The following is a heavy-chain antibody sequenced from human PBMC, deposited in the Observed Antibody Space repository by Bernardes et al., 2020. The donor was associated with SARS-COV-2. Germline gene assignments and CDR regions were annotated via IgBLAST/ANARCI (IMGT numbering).Heavy chain of an antibody. D-gene: IGHD3-22*01. CDR1: GYTFPNYE. V-gene: IGHV1-8*01. J-gene: IGHJ4*02. CDR3: AVEYYYDSSGYYWGFDY. CDR2: MNPNSGNT. Sequence: VQETRKASGYTFPNYEINWVRQATGQELEWMGWMNPNSGNTGYAQKFQGRVTMTRNTSISTAYMELSSLRSEDTAVYYCAVEYYYDSSGYYWGFDYWGQGTLVTGSS.